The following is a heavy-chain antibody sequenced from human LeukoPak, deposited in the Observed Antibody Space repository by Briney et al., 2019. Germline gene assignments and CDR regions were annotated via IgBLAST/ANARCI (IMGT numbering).Heavy chain of an antibody. CDR1: GYTFTSYG. CDR2: ISAYNGNT. D-gene: IGHD1-26*01. Sequence: ASVKVSCKASGYTFTSYGISWVRQAPGQGLEWMGWISAYNGNTNYAQKFQGRVTMTSDTSITTVYMELSSLRSEDTAVYYCARGRFRWELEIRDFDYWGQGTLVTVSS. V-gene: IGHV1-18*01. J-gene: IGHJ4*02. CDR3: ARGRFRWELEIRDFDY.